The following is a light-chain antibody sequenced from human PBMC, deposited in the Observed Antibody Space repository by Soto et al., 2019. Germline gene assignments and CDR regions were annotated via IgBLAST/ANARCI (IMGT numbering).Light chain of an antibody. CDR2: WAS. V-gene: IGKV4-1*01. Sequence: DIVMTQSPDSLAVSLGEGATINCKSSQSLLYSSNNKKYLAWYQQKPRQPPKLPIYWASTRESRVPDRFSGSGSGTDFTLTISRLQAEDVAVYYCQQYYSTPLTFGGGTNVEIK. CDR3: QQYYSTPLT. CDR1: QSLLYSSNNKKY. J-gene: IGKJ4*02.